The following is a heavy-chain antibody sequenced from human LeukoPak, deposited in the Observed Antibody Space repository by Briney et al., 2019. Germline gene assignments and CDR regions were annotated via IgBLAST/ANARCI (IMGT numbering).Heavy chain of an antibody. J-gene: IGHJ5*02. CDR1: GGSFSGYY. V-gene: IGHV4-34*01. CDR3: ARDPGRESFGVVISNWFDP. CDR2: INHSGST. D-gene: IGHD3-3*01. Sequence: SETLSLTCAVYGGSFSGYYWSWIRQPPGKGLEWIGEINHSGSTNYNPSLKSRVTISVDTSKNQFSLKLSSVTAADTAVYYCARDPGRESFGVVISNWFDPWGQGTLVTVSS.